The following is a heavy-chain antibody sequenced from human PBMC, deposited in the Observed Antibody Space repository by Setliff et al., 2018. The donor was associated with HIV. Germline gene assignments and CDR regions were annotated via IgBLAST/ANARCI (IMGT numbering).Heavy chain of an antibody. CDR1: GYTFTGYY. V-gene: IGHV1-2*02. CDR2: VNPNSGDA. J-gene: IGHJ4*02. D-gene: IGHD2-21*02. CDR3: APGLQNGRDFDY. Sequence: GASVKVSCKASGYTFTGYYMHWVRQAPGQGLEWLGWVNPNSGDAIYAQNFQGRITVSRDNTKNTLYLQINSLTAEDTAVYYCAPGLQNGRDFDYWGQGTLVTVSS.